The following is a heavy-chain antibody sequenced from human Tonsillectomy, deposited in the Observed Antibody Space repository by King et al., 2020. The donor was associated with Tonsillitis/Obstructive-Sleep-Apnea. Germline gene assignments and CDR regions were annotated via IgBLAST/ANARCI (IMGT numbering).Heavy chain of an antibody. V-gene: IGHV3-48*01. D-gene: IGHD3/OR15-3a*01. J-gene: IGHJ4*02. CDR2: INSVSYNI. CDR1: GFTFSSYS. CDR3: AGDQDWAFDY. Sequence: QLVQSGGDLIQPGGSLRLSCVASGFTFSSYSMNWVRQAPGKGLEWISYINSVSYNIHYADSVKGRFTISRDNAKKSLYLQMSSLRAEETAVYYCAGDQDWAFDYWGQGTPVTVSS.